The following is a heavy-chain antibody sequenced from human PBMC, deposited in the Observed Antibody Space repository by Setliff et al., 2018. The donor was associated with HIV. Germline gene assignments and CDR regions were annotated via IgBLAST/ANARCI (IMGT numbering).Heavy chain of an antibody. J-gene: IGHJ4*02. D-gene: IGHD3-16*01. CDR1: GGSMSTYY. V-gene: IGHV4-34*01. Sequence: NPSETLSLTCTVSGGSMSTYYWSWLRQSPGKGLEWIGEVNQRVTSNYNPSLKSRVTMSIDESKSQFSLKLSSVTAADTGVYFCAGDKGGGYFDSWGQGTLVTVSS. CDR2: VNQRVTS. CDR3: AGDKGGGYFDS.